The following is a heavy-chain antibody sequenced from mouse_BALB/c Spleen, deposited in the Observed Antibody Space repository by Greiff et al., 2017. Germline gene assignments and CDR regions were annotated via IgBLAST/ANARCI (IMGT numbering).Heavy chain of an antibody. CDR1: GYTFTSYW. CDR2: INPSNGRT. V-gene: IGHV1S81*02. Sequence: QVQLQQPGAELVKPGASVKLSCKASGYTFTSYWMHWVKQRPGQGLEWIGEINPSNGRTNYNEKFKSKATLTVDKSSSTAYMQLSSLTSEDSAVYYYARWATVVAHYAMDYWGQGTSVTVSS. J-gene: IGHJ4*01. D-gene: IGHD1-1*01. CDR3: ARWATVVAHYAMDY.